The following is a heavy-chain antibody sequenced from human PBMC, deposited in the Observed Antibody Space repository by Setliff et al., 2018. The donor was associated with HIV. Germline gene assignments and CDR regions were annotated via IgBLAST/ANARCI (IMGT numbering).Heavy chain of an antibody. CDR1: GYTFSDYY. D-gene: IGHD2-15*01. V-gene: IGHV1-69*08. CDR2: IISILGTP. Sequence: SVKVSCKASGYTFSDYYLHWVRQAPGQGLEWMGRIISILGTPNYSHKFQGRVTITADKSTTTTYMELSSLRSDDTAIYYCARDFHVLGYCSADSCPYDASDVWGQGTMVT. J-gene: IGHJ3*01. CDR3: ARDFHVLGYCSADSCPYDASDV.